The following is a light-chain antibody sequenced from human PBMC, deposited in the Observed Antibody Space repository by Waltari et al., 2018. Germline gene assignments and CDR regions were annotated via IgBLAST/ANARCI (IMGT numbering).Light chain of an antibody. CDR1: QSISRY. V-gene: IGKV3-20*01. CDR2: DAS. CDR3: QHHFRLPAT. J-gene: IGKJ1*01. Sequence: IMLTQSPGTLSLSPGERATLSCRASQSISRYLAWYQQKPGQAPRLRICDASTRGTGIPYRFSGSGSGTDFSLTISGLGPEDSAVYYCQHHFRLPATFGQGTKVEIK.